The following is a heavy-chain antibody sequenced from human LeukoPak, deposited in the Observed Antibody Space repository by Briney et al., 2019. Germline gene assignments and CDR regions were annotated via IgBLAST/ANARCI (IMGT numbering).Heavy chain of an antibody. D-gene: IGHD1-14*01. V-gene: IGHV3-7*01. CDR3: ARLGRRVNPDY. CDR2: IRQDGSEK. J-gene: IGHJ4*02. Sequence: GGSLRLSCAASGFTFNNYWMSWVRQAPGKGLEWVANIRQDGSEKYYVDSVKGRFTISRDNAKNSLFLQMNSLRAEDTAVYYCARLGRRVNPDYWGQGTLVTVSS. CDR1: GFTFNNYW.